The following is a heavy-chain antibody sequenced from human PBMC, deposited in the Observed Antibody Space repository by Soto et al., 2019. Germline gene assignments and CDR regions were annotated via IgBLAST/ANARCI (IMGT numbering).Heavy chain of an antibody. J-gene: IGHJ5*02. CDR3: ARMSSNYARDNWFDP. CDR2: IYYSGST. D-gene: IGHD4-4*01. Sequence: KASETLSLTCTVSGGSISSGGYYWSWIRQHPGKGLEWIGYIYYSGSTYYNPSLKSRVTISVDTSKNQFSLKLSSVTAADTAVYYCARMSSNYARDNWFDPWGQGTLVTVSS. CDR1: GGSISSGGYY. V-gene: IGHV4-31*03.